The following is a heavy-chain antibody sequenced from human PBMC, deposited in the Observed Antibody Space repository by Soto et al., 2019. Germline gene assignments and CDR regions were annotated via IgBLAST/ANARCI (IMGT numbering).Heavy chain of an antibody. CDR2: IYSGGST. V-gene: IGHV3-66*01. CDR3: ARDRIPTGMDV. J-gene: IGHJ6*02. CDR1: GFAVSSNY. Sequence: GGSLSLSCAASGFAVSSNYMSWVRQAPGKGLEWVSVIYSGGSTYYADSVKGRFTISRDNSKNTLYLQMNSLRAEDTAVYYCARDRIPTGMDVWGQGTTVTVSS.